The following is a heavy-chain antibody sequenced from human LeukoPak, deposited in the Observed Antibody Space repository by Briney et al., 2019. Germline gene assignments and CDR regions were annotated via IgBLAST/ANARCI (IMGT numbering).Heavy chain of an antibody. J-gene: IGHJ4*02. V-gene: IGHV4-34*01. D-gene: IGHD1-26*01. CDR2: INHSGST. CDR3: ARGRGGRYFDS. CDR1: GGSFSGYY. Sequence: SETLSLTCAVYGGSFSGYYWSWIRQPPGEGLEWIGEINHSGSTNYNPSLKSRVTMSVDTSKNQFSLKLSSVTAADTAVYYCARGRGGRYFDSGGQGTLVTVSS.